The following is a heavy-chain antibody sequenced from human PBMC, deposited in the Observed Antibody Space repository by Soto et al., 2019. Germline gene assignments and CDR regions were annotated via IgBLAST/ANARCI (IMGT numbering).Heavy chain of an antibody. Sequence: QVQLVQSGTEVRTPGSSVKVSCKASGDSLENLAISWVRQAPGQGFEWMGGVIPVLGTTDYAQNLQDRLTITADEHTSTVFMKLSILKSEDTAVYFCARDGRTLRYLEWPAAFDSWGQGTLGTVSS. CDR1: GDSLENLA. CDR3: ARDGRTLRYLEWPAAFDS. V-gene: IGHV1-69*01. D-gene: IGHD3-3*01. J-gene: IGHJ5*01. CDR2: VIPVLGTT.